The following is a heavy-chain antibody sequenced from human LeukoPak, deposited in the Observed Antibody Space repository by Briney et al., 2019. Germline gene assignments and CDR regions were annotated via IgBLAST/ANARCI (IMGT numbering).Heavy chain of an antibody. CDR1: GYTFTGYY. J-gene: IGHJ6*03. D-gene: IGHD6-13*01. Sequence: ASVKVSCKASGYTFTGYYMHWVRQAPGHGLEWMGWINPDSGGTNYAQKFQGRVTMTRDTSISTAYMELSRLRSDDTAVYYCARGGETGARLRYSSSWYDYYYYMDVWGKGTTVTISS. V-gene: IGHV1-2*02. CDR3: ARGGETGARLRYSSSWYDYYYYMDV. CDR2: INPDSGGT.